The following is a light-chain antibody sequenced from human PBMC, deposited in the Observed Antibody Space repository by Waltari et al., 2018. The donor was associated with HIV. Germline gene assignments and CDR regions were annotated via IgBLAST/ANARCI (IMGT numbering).Light chain of an antibody. V-gene: IGLV3-21*02. Sequence: SYVMTQSPSVSVAPGQTARITCGGDNIGSKTVHWYQQKHGHAHVLVVYDDSVRPSGIPERFSGSNSGNTATLTISRVEAGDEAGYYCQVWETIGDHRVFGGGTTLTVL. CDR2: DDS. CDR1: NIGSKT. J-gene: IGLJ3*02. CDR3: QVWETIGDHRV.